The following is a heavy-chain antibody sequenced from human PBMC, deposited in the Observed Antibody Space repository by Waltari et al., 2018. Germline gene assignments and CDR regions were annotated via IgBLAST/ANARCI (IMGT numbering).Heavy chain of an antibody. CDR2: IYHSGST. CDR1: GYSISSGYY. CDR3: ARHGDPVWSGPNFDY. J-gene: IGHJ4*02. Sequence: QVQLQESGPGLVKPSETLSLTCAVSGYSISSGYYWGWIRQPPGKGLEWIGSIYHSGSTYYNPSLKSRVTISVDTSKNQFSLKLSSVTAADTAVYYCARHGDPVWSGPNFDYWGQGTLVTVSS. D-gene: IGHD3-3*01. V-gene: IGHV4-38-2*01.